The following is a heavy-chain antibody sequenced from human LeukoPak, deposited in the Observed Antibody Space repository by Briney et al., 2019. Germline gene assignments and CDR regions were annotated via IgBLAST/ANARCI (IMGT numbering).Heavy chain of an antibody. CDR3: ARDPAGGTMVRGVITHAFDI. CDR2: IYYSGST. V-gene: IGHV4-59*01. Sequence: SETLSLTCTVSGGSISSYYWSWIRQPPGKGLEWIGYIYYSGSTNYNPSLKSRVTISVDTSKNQFSLKLSSVTAADTAVYYCARDPAGGTMVRGVITHAFDIWGQGTMVTVSS. J-gene: IGHJ3*02. D-gene: IGHD3-10*01. CDR1: GGSISSYY.